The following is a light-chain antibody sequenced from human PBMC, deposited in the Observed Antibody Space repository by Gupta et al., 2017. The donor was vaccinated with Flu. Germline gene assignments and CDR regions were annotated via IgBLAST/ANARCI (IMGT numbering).Light chain of an antibody. J-gene: IGLJ3*02. CDR1: TGAVTSGHY. Sequence: AVLTQTPSLTVPPAGTVTVTCGSSTGAVTSGHYPYCFQQKPGQAPTPLIYDRGNKLSGTPARFSGSLLGGNAALTLSGARAGGGADYYLLLTYGDKFWVFGGGTRLTVL. CDR3: LLTYGDKFWV. V-gene: IGLV7-46*01. CDR2: DRG.